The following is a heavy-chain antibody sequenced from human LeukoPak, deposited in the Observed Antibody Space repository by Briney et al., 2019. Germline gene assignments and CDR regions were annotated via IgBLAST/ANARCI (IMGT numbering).Heavy chain of an antibody. V-gene: IGHV4-59*01. J-gene: IGHJ6*03. CDR1: GGSISSYY. CDR3: ARAGGFAGYMDV. Sequence: PSETLSLTCTVSGGSISSYYWSWLRQPPGKGLEWIGYIYYSGSTNYNPSLKSRVTISVDTSKNQFSLKLSSVTAADTAVYYCARAGGFAGYMDVWGKGTTVTISS. CDR2: IYYSGST. D-gene: IGHD3-16*01.